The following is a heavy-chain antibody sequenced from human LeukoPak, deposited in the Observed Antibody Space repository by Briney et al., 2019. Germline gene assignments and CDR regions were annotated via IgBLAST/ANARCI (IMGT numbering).Heavy chain of an antibody. CDR3: TKVTDWRTGFDY. D-gene: IGHD3-9*01. CDR2: ITWNSDDM. J-gene: IGHJ4*02. CDR1: GFTFDGYG. V-gene: IGHV3-9*01. Sequence: GGSLGLSCAASGFTFDGYGMYWVRQAPGKGLEWVSGITWNSDDMAYADSVKGRFTISRDNAKSCLYLQMNSLRVEDTALYYCTKVTDWRTGFDYWGQGTLVTVSS.